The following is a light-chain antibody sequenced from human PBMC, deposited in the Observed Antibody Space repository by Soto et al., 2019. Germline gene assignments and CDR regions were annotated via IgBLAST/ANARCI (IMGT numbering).Light chain of an antibody. J-gene: IGKJ1*01. Sequence: EIVLPESAGTMSLSPGERVTFSCRAIQSVSNNYLAWYQQKPGQAHRLLIYGASNRATGIPDRFSGSGSGTDFTLTISSLQPEDLAVYYCQQYGGSPPWTGGKGTKVDI. CDR1: QSVSNNY. CDR2: GAS. CDR3: QQYGGSPPWT. V-gene: IGKV3-20*01.